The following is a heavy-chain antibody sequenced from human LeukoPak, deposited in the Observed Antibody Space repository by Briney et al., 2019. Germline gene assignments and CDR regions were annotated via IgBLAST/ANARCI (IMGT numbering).Heavy chain of an antibody. D-gene: IGHD3-10*01. CDR1: GGSFSGYY. CDR3: ARPGVFYGSGSYFSE. CDR2: INHSGST. V-gene: IGHV4-34*01. J-gene: IGHJ4*02. Sequence: ETLSLTCAVYGGSFSGYYWSWIRQPPGKGLEWIGEINHSGSTNYNPSLKSRVTISVDTSKNQFSLKLSSVTAADTAVYYCARPGVFYGSGSYFSEWGQGTLVTVSS.